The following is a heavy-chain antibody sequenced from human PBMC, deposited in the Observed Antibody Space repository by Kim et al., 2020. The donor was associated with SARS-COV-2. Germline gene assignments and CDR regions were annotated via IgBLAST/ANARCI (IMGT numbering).Heavy chain of an antibody. Sequence: SETLSLTCTVSGGSISSYYWSWIRQPPGKGLEWIGNIYYSGSTNYNPSLKSRVTISVDTSKNQFSLKLSAVTAADTAVYYCASDGAAAGNWFDPWGQGTLVTVSS. V-gene: IGHV4-59*01. CDR3: ASDGAAAGNWFDP. J-gene: IGHJ5*02. CDR2: IYYSGST. D-gene: IGHD6-13*01. CDR1: GGSISSYY.